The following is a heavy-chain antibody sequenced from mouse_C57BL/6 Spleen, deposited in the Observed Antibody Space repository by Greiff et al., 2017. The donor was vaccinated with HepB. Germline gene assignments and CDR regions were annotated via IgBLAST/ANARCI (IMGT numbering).Heavy chain of an antibody. CDR2: IDPSDSYT. CDR3: ALYGYDENYYAMDY. Sequence: QVQLQHPGAELVMPGASVKLSCKASGYTFTSYWMHWVKQRPGQGLEWIGEIDPSDSYTNYNQKFKGKSTLTVDKSSSTAYMQLSSLTSEDSAVYYCALYGYDENYYAMDYWGQGTSVTVSS. J-gene: IGHJ4*01. D-gene: IGHD2-2*01. CDR1: GYTFTSYW. V-gene: IGHV1-69*01.